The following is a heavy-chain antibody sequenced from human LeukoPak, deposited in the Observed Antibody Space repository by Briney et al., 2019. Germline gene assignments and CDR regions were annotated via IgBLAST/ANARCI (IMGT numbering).Heavy chain of an antibody. J-gene: IGHJ4*02. V-gene: IGHV3-30*04. CDR1: GFTFSSHA. CDR3: ARESVAGVVLLDY. CDR2: ISYDGSDK. D-gene: IGHD6-19*01. Sequence: TGGSLRLSCAASGFTFSSHAMHWVRQAPGGGLEWVTVISYDGSDKLYPDSEKGRFTISRDNSKNTLYLQMNSLRAEDTAVYYCARESVAGVVLLDYWGQGTLVIVSS.